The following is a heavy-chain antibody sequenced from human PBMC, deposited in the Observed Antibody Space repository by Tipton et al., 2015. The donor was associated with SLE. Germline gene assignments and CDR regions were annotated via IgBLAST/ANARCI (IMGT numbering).Heavy chain of an antibody. CDR3: ASQSVQGDQLDY. D-gene: IGHD1-1*01. CDR1: GYPYPSYW. Sequence: VQLVQSGAEVKRPGESLKISCKGSGYPYPSYWIAWVRQMPGKGLEWMGIIYPADSDTRYSPSFQGQVTISVDKSINTAFLQWNSLKASDTAMYYCASQSVQGDQLDYWGQGTLVTVSS. CDR2: IYPADSDT. J-gene: IGHJ4*02. V-gene: IGHV5-51*03.